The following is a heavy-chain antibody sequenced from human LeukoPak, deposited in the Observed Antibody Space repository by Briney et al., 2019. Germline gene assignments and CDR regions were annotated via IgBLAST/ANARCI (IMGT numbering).Heavy chain of an antibody. CDR1: GFTFSSYE. J-gene: IGHJ6*03. Sequence: GGSLRLSCAASGFTFSSYEMNWVRQAPGKGLEWVSYISSSGSTLYYADSVKGRFTISRDNAKNSLYLQMNSLRAEDTAVYYCARGGGYYYYYYMDVWGKGTTVTVSS. CDR3: ARGGGYYYYYYMDV. V-gene: IGHV3-48*03. CDR2: ISSSGSTL.